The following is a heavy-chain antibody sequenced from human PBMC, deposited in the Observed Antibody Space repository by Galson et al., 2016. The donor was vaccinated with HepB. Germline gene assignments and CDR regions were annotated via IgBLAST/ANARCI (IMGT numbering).Heavy chain of an antibody. D-gene: IGHD2-15*01. Sequence: SLRLSCAASGFTVSNNYMAWVRPAPGKGLEWVSMIYTGGTAYYADSVRGRFIITRDNSKNMGFLQMNSLRVEDTAVYYCARAGCSGGSCSQFDYWGQGTLITVSS. V-gene: IGHV3-53*01. CDR3: ARAGCSGGSCSQFDY. J-gene: IGHJ4*02. CDR1: GFTVSNNY. CDR2: IYTGGTA.